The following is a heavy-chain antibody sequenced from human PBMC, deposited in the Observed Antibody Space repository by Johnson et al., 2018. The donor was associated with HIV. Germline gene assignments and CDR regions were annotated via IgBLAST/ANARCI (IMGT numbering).Heavy chain of an antibody. CDR1: GFTLSDHY. CDR3: AKDQWMFDI. D-gene: IGHD3-10*02. CDR2: IYSGGST. Sequence: VQLVESGGGLVKPGGSLRLSCAASGFTLSDHYMAWIRQAPRQGLAWVSVIYSGGSTYYADSVKGRFTISRDNAKNSLFLQMNSLRAEDTALYYCAKDQWMFDIWGQGTMVTVSS. J-gene: IGHJ3*02. V-gene: IGHV3-66*02.